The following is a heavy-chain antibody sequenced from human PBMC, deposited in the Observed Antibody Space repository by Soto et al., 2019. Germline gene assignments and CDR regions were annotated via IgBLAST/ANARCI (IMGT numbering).Heavy chain of an antibody. CDR1: GFTFSSYG. CDR2: IWYDGSNK. J-gene: IGHJ6*02. CDR3: ARDTPPQDIVVVPAVPGGMDV. V-gene: IGHV3-33*01. D-gene: IGHD2-2*01. Sequence: GGSLRLSCAASGFTFSSYGMHWVRQAPGKGLEWVAVIWYDGSNKYYADSVKGRFTISRDNSKNTLYLQMNSLRAEDTAVYYCARDTPPQDIVVVPAVPGGMDVWGQGTTVTVSS.